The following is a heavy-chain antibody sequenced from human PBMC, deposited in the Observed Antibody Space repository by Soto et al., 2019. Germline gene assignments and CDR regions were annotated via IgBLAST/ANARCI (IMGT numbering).Heavy chain of an antibody. J-gene: IGHJ5*01. CDR1: GYMFYGYW. Sequence: EVQLVQSGAEVKKPGDSLKISCEGSGYMFYGYWIGWVRQMPGKGLEWMGLIYPDNSDTRYSPSFQGQVTLSADKSINTAYLKWSTLKASDTAMYYCARFGGPGLSHNWFDSWGQRTLVTVSS. D-gene: IGHD3-16*01. CDR2: IYPDNSDT. CDR3: ARFGGPGLSHNWFDS. V-gene: IGHV5-51*03.